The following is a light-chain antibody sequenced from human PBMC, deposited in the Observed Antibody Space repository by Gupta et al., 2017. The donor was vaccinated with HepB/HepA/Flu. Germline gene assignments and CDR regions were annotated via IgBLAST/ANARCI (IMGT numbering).Light chain of an antibody. CDR1: QRVYNNY. J-gene: IGKJ2*03. Sequence: PGERATLSCRASQRVYNNYLAWYQQKPGQAPRLLIYDASSRATGIPDRFAGSGSGTDFTLTINRLEPEDSALYFCQQFGGSPLYSFGQGTRLEIK. CDR3: QQFGGSPLYS. V-gene: IGKV3-20*01. CDR2: DAS.